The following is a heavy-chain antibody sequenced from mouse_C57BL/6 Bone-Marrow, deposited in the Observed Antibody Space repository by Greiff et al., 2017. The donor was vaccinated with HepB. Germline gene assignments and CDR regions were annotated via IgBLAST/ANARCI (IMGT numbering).Heavy chain of an antibody. J-gene: IGHJ3*01. Sequence: VMLVESGPGLVAPSQSLSITCTVSGFSLTSYAISWVRQPPGKGLEWLGVIWTGGGTNYNSALNTSLSISKDNSKSQVFLKMNSLRTDDTARYYCASRRGLRAWFAYWGQGTLVTVSA. D-gene: IGHD2-2*01. V-gene: IGHV2-9-1*01. CDR2: IWTGGGT. CDR1: GFSLTSYA. CDR3: ASRRGLRAWFAY.